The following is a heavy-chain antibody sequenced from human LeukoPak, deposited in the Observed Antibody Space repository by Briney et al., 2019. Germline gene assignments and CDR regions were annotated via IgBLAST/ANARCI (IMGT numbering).Heavy chain of an antibody. J-gene: IGHJ5*02. D-gene: IGHD2-2*01. CDR3: ARAPKGYQLWFDP. CDR2: IKQDGSEK. V-gene: IGHV3-7*01. Sequence: GGSLRLSCAASGFTFSSYWMSWVRQAPGKGLEWVANIKQDGSEKYYVDSVKGRFTISRDNAKNSLYLQMNSLRAEDTAVCYCARAPKGYQLWFDPWGQGTLVTVSS. CDR1: GFTFSSYW.